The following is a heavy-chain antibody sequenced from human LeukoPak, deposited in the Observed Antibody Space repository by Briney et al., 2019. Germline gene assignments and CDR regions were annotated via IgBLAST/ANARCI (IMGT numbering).Heavy chain of an antibody. CDR2: IYYSGST. CDR1: GGSISSSSYY. D-gene: IGHD2-2*01. Sequence: PSETLSLTCTVSGGSISSSSYYWGWIRQPPGKGLEWIGSIYYSGSTYYNPSLKSRVTISVDTSKNQFSLKLSSVTAADTAVYYCARRGYCSSTSCARGYCGGDCEDWGQGTLVTVSS. V-gene: IGHV4-39*01. CDR3: ARRGYCSSTSCARGYCGGDCED. J-gene: IGHJ4*02.